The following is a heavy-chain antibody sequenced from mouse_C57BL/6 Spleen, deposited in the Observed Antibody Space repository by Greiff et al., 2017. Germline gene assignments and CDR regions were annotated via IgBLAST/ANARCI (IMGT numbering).Heavy chain of an antibody. CDR3: ERQGPYYDYGYYFDY. CDR1: GYTFTSYW. V-gene: IGHV1-52*01. D-gene: IGHD2-4*01. J-gene: IGHJ2*01. Sequence: QVQLQQPGAELVRPGSSVKLSCKASGYTFTSYWMHWVKQRPIQGLEWIGNIDPSDSETHYNQKFKDKATLTVDKSSSTAYMQLSSLTSEDSAVYYWERQGPYYDYGYYFDYWGQGTTLTVSS. CDR2: IDPSDSET.